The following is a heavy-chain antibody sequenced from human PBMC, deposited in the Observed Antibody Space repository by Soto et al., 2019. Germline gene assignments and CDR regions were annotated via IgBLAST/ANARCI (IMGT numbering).Heavy chain of an antibody. D-gene: IGHD1-26*01. J-gene: IGHJ6*02. CDR1: GFKFTDFA. CDR3: ARRASHSYYAIDV. V-gene: IGHV3-30*09. Sequence: GQLVESGGGEVQPGRSLRLSCAASGFKFTDFALHWVRQAPGKGLEWVAIIAYDGSEKHYADSVKGRFAISRDNPKNTLYLETNSLRPEDTAVYFCARRASHSYYAIDVWGQGTTVTVFS. CDR2: IAYDGSEK.